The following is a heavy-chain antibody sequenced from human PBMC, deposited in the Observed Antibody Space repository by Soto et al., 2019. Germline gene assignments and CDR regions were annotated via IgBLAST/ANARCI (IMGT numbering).Heavy chain of an antibody. CDR2: IYYSGST. CDR1: GGSISSGCYY. D-gene: IGHD3-22*01. V-gene: IGHV4-31*03. Sequence: SETLSLTCTVSGGSISSGCYYWSWIRQHPGKGLEWIGYIYYSGSTYYNPSLKSRVTISVDTSKNQFSLKLSSVTAADTAVYYCARGVQYDSSGYTDYWGQGTLLTVSS. CDR3: ARGVQYDSSGYTDY. J-gene: IGHJ4*02.